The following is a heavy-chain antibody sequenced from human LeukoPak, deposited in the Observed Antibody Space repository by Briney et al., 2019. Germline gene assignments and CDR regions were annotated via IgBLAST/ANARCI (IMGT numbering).Heavy chain of an antibody. D-gene: IGHD3-22*01. J-gene: IGHJ3*02. V-gene: IGHV3-23*01. Sequence: GGSPRLSCLATGFTFNTYAVSWVRQAPGKGLECVSGISGSGETTYYVNSVQGRFTISRDNSKNTLYLQMNSLRAEDTAVYYCAKVMTYYYDTSGLRGAFDIWGQGTMVTVSS. CDR3: AKVMTYYYDTSGLRGAFDI. CDR2: ISGSGETT. CDR1: GFTFNTYA.